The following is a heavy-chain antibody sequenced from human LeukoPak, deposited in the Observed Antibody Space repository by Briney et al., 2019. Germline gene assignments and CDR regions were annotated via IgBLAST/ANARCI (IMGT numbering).Heavy chain of an antibody. D-gene: IGHD6-6*01. CDR3: ARCDRILGSSSSAFDY. J-gene: IGHJ4*02. CDR1: GFTFSSYW. Sequence: GGSLRLSCAASGFTFSSYWMSWVRQAPGKGLEWVANIKQDGGEKYYVDSVKGRFTISRDNAKNSLYLQMNSLRAEDTAVYYCARCDRILGSSSSAFDYWGQGTLVTVSS. V-gene: IGHV3-7*01. CDR2: IKQDGGEK.